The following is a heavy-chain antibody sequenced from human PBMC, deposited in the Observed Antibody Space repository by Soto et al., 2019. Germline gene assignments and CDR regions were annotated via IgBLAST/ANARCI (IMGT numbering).Heavy chain of an antibody. CDR3: ASSPAFSSSWYGIPPDPSHGMDV. CDR1: GGLFSSYA. V-gene: IGHV1-46*01. J-gene: IGHJ6*02. CDR2: INPSGGIT. Sequence: QEQLVQSGAEVKKSGSSVKVSCKDTGGLFSSYAVSWVRQAPGQGLEWMGIINPSGGITNFAQRFQGRVTMTRDMSTNTHYMELSSLKSDDTAVYYCASSPAFSSSWYGIPPDPSHGMDVWGQGTTVTVS. D-gene: IGHD6-13*01.